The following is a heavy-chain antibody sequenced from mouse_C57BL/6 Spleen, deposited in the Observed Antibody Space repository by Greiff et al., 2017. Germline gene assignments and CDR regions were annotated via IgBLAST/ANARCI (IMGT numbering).Heavy chain of an antibody. CDR1: GFTFSDYG. V-gene: IGHV5-17*01. D-gene: IGHD1-1*01. CDR3: ARRGYYSSGDWYFEV. CDR2: ISSGSSTI. J-gene: IGHJ1*03. Sequence: EVHLVESGAGLVKPGASLKLSCAASGFTFSDYGMHWVRQAPEKGLEWVGYISSGSSTIYYADTVKGRNTISRDNATNALFLQMTSLRSEDTAVYYCARRGYYSSGDWYFEVWGTGATVTVSS.